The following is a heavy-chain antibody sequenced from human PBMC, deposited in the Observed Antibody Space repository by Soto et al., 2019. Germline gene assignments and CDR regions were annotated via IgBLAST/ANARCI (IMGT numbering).Heavy chain of an antibody. V-gene: IGHV3-30-3*01. CDR3: ARDLSGSSWYSWYGMDV. CDR2: ISYDGSNK. Sequence: GGSLRLSCAASGFTFSSYAMHWVRQAPGKGLEWVAVISYDGSNKYYADSVKGRFTISRDNSKNTLYLQMNSLRAEDTAVYYCARDLSGSSWYSWYGMDVWGQGTTVTVSS. J-gene: IGHJ6*02. D-gene: IGHD6-13*01. CDR1: GFTFSSYA.